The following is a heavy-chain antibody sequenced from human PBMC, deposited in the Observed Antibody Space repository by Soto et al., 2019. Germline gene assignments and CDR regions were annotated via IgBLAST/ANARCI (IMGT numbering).Heavy chain of an antibody. Sequence: QVQLVESGGGLVKIGGSLRLSCAASGFNLRDHYMTWIRQAPGKGLEWVSYMSGSSSTIYYADSVKGRFTISRDNAKNAMYLQMSSLRAEDTAVYYCAGDIRGADWGQGTLVTVSS. J-gene: IGHJ4*02. CDR2: MSGSSSTI. CDR1: GFNLRDHY. V-gene: IGHV3-11*01. CDR3: AGDIRGAD. D-gene: IGHD3-10*01.